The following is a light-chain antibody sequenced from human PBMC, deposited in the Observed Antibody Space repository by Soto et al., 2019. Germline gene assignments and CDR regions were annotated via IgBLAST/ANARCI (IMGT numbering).Light chain of an antibody. CDR2: ESS. V-gene: IGKV1-9*01. Sequence: DIQLTQSPSFLSASIGDRITITCRASQGIGSHLAWYQQKPGEAPKLLIYESSTVQSGVPPRFSGSGSGTDFTLTISNLQPEDFATYYCLHLDTYPLIFGQGTRLEIK. CDR1: QGIGSH. CDR3: LHLDTYPLI. J-gene: IGKJ5*01.